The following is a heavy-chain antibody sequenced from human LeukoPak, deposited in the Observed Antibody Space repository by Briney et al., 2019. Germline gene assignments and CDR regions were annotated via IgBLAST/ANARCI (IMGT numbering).Heavy chain of an antibody. J-gene: IGHJ6*02. V-gene: IGHV3-66*01. Sequence: GGSLRLSCAASGFTVSSNYMSWVRQAPGKGLEWVSVIYSGGSTYYADSVKGRFTISRDNSKNTLYLQMNSLRAEDTAVYYCARDPEYSGSYYYYYYGMDVWGQGTTVTVSS. CDR3: ARDPEYSGSYYYYYYGMDV. D-gene: IGHD1-26*01. CDR2: IYSGGST. CDR1: GFTVSSNY.